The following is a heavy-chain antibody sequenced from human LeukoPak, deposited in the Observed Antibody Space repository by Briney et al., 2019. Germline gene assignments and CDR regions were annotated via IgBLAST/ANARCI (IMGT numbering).Heavy chain of an antibody. J-gene: IGHJ4*02. D-gene: IGHD5-24*01. CDR1: GGTLSSYA. CDR3: ARGTSVEMATGLDY. V-gene: IGHV1-69*13. CDR2: IIPIFGTA. Sequence: ASVKVSCKASGGTLSSYAISWVRQAPGQGLEWMGGIIPIFGTANYAQKFQGRVTITADESTSTAYMELSSLRSEDTAVYYCARGTSVEMATGLDYWGQGTLVTVSS.